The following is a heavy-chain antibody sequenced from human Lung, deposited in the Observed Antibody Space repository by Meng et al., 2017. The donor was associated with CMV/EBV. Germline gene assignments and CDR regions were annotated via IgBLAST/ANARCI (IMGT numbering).Heavy chain of an antibody. J-gene: IGHJ4*02. V-gene: IGHV3-23*01. CDR1: GFTFNKYA. CDR3: AKGLGTTGWYSPLDS. Sequence: GESLKISCAASGFTFNKYAMTWVRQAPGKGLEWVSIISAVIDNTYYADSVKGRFTLSRDNSMNTLYLQMHSLRAEDTAIYFCAKGLGTTGWYSPLDSWGRGTLVTVSS. D-gene: IGHD6-19*01. CDR2: ISAVIDNT.